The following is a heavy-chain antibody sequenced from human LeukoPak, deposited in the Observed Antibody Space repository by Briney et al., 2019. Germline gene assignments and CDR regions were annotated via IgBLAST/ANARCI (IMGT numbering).Heavy chain of an antibody. V-gene: IGHV4-39*01. Sequence: SETLSLTCTVSGGSISSSSYYWGWIRQPPGKGLEWLGSIYYSGSTYYNPSLKSRVTISVDTSKNQFPLKLSSVTAADTAVYYCARHASGSWAGAFDIWGQGTMVTVSS. D-gene: IGHD1-26*01. J-gene: IGHJ3*02. CDR1: GGSISSSSYY. CDR3: ARHASGSWAGAFDI. CDR2: IYYSGST.